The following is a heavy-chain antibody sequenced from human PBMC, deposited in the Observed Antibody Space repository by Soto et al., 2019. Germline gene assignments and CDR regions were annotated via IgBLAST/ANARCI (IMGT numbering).Heavy chain of an antibody. J-gene: IGHJ2*01. CDR3: ARLGNWDENWYFAL. CDR1: GYSFISHG. D-gene: IGHD1-1*01. V-gene: IGHV1-18*04. CDR2: VSGDNGNT. Sequence: QALLVQSGAEVKKPGASVKVSCKPSGYSFISHGITWVRQAPGPGREWMGWVSGDNGNTNYAQKLQGRVTMTTDKSTATAFMGLRSLISDDTAVYYCARLGNWDENWYFALWGRGTLVIVSS.